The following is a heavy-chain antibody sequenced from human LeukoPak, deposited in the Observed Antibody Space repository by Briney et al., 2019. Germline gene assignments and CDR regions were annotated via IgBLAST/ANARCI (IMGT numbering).Heavy chain of an antibody. V-gene: IGHV3-23*01. D-gene: IGHD5-12*01. CDR1: GFTFSTYA. CDR3: AKTSRANSAYDSPLDY. Sequence: QPGGSLRLSCAASGFTFSTYAMSWVRQAPGKGLEWVSAVRGSGTDTYYADSVKGRFTISRDNSKNTLYLQMNSLRAEDTAIYYCAKTSRANSAYDSPLDYWGQGTLVTVSS. J-gene: IGHJ4*02. CDR2: VRGSGTDT.